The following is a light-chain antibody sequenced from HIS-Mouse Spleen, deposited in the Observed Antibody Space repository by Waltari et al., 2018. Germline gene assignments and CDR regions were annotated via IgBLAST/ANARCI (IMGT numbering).Light chain of an antibody. CDR3: CSYAGSSTWV. CDR2: EGS. J-gene: IGLJ3*02. V-gene: IGLV2-23*01. Sequence: QSALTQPASVSGSPGQSITISGTGTSSDVGSYHLVSWYQPHPGKAPNLMIYEGSKRPSGVSNRFSGSKSGNTASLTISGLQAEDEADYYCCSYAGSSTWVFGGGTKLTVL. CDR1: SSDVGSYHL.